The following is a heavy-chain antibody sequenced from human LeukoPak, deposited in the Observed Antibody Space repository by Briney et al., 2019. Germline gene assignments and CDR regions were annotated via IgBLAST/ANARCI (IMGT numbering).Heavy chain of an antibody. D-gene: IGHD1-26*01. CDR3: ARDPSGSYYGMDV. V-gene: IGHV1-3*01. CDR2: INAGNGNT. Sequence: ASVKVSCKASGYTFTSYAMHWVRQAPGQRLEWMGWINAGNGNTKYSQKLQGRVTMTTDTSTSTAYMELRSLRSDDTAVYYCARDPSGSYYGMDVWGQGTTVTVSS. CDR1: GYTFTSYA. J-gene: IGHJ6*02.